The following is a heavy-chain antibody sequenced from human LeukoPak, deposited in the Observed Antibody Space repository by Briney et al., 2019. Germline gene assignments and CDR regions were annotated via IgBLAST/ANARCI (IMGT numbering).Heavy chain of an antibody. Sequence: GGSLRLSCVVSGFSVRNNYVSWVRQAPGKGLEWVSAIYAGDTIHYADSVKGRFTISRDNSKNTLNLQMNSLRAEDTAVYYCANSRRSGYWYFDLWGRGTLVTVS. J-gene: IGHJ2*01. D-gene: IGHD3-22*01. CDR1: GFSVRNNY. CDR2: IYAGDTI. V-gene: IGHV3-66*01. CDR3: ANSRRSGYWYFDL.